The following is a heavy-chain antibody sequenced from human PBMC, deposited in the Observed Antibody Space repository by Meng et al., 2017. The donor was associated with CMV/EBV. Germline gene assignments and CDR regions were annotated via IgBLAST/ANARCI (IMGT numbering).Heavy chain of an antibody. CDR2: ISSNGGST. CDR3: AREGKITMATDV. CDR1: GFTFSSYA. Sequence: GESLKISCAASGFTFSSYAMHWVRQAPGKGLEYVSAISSNGGSTYYADSVKGRFTISRDNSKNTLYLQMGSLRAEDTAVYYRAREGKITMATDVWGQGTTVTVSS. D-gene: IGHD3-10*01. V-gene: IGHV3-64*02. J-gene: IGHJ6*02.